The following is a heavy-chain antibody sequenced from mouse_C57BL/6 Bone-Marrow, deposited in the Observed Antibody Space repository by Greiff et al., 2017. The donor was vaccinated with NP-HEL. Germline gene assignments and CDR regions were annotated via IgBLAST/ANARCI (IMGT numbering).Heavy chain of an antibody. Sequence: VKLMESGPELVKPGASVKISCKASGYAFSSSWMNWVKQRPGKGLEWIGRIYPGDGDTNYNGKFKGKATLTADKSSSTAYMQLSSLTSEDSAVYFCARLGGDYWYFDVWGTGTTVTVSS. CDR3: ARLGGDYWYFDV. J-gene: IGHJ1*03. CDR2: IYPGDGDT. V-gene: IGHV1-82*01. CDR1: GYAFSSSW.